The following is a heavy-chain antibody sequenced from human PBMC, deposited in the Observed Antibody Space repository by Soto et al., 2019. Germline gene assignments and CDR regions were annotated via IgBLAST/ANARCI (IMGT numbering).Heavy chain of an antibody. D-gene: IGHD2-21*02. CDR2: IKSKTDGGTT. V-gene: IGHV3-15*01. CDR1: GFTFSNAW. Sequence: PGGSLRLSCAASGFTFSNAWMSWVRQAPGKGLEWVGRIKSKTDGGTTDYAAPVKGRFTISRDDSKNTLYLQMNSLKTEDTAVYYCTTDRSRLVVVTADFDYWGQGTLVTVSS. J-gene: IGHJ4*02. CDR3: TTDRSRLVVVTADFDY.